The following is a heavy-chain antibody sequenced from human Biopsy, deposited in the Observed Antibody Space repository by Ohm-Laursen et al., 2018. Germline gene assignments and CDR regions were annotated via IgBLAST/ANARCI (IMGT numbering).Heavy chain of an antibody. V-gene: IGHV3-11*01. CDR3: ARDLSFGTVSDY. J-gene: IGHJ4*02. CDR1: GFTFSDYY. D-gene: IGHD1/OR15-1a*01. CDR2: ISGTGGSL. Sequence: SLRLSYTASGFTFSDYYMSWVRQAPGKGLEWVSYISGTGGSLDYADSVKGRFTISRDDAKNSLYLQINSLRAEDTAVYYCARDLSFGTVSDYWGQGTLVTVSS.